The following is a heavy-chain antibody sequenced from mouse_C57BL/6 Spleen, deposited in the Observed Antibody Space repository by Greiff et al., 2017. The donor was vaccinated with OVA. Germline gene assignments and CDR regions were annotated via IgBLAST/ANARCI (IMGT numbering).Heavy chain of an antibody. Sequence: QVQLQQSGAELVTPGASVKISCKASGYAFSSYWMNWVKQRPGTGLEWIGQIYPGDGDTNYNGKFKGKATLTAEKSSSTAYMQLSSLTSEYSAVDFSARSDYGSTYYYAMDYWGQGTSVTVSA. CDR2: IYPGDGDT. CDR3: ARSDYGSTYYYAMDY. J-gene: IGHJ4*01. D-gene: IGHD1-1*01. V-gene: IGHV1-80*01. CDR1: GYAFSSYW.